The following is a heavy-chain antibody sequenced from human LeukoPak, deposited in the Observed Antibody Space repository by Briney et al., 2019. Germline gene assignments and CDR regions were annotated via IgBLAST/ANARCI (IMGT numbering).Heavy chain of an antibody. Sequence: PGGSLRLSCAASGFTFSSYSMNWVRQAPGKGLEWVSSISSSSSYIYYADSVKGRFTISRDNPKNSLYLQMNSLRAEDTAVYYCASSLAAAGKGTFDIWGQGTMVTVSS. V-gene: IGHV3-21*01. CDR1: GFTFSSYS. J-gene: IGHJ3*02. D-gene: IGHD6-13*01. CDR2: ISSSSSYI. CDR3: ASSLAAAGKGTFDI.